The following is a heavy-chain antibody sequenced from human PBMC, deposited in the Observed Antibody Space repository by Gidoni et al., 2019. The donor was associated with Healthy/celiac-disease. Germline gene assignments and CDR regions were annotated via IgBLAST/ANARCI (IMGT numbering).Heavy chain of an antibody. V-gene: IGHV3-48*03. CDR2: ISSSGSTI. Sequence: EVQLVESGGGLVQPGGSLRLSCAATGFTFSSYEMNWVRQAPGQGLELVSYISSSGSTIYYADSVKGRCTISRDNAKNSLYLQMNSLRAEDTAVYYCARGWYWVLDYWGQGTLVTVSS. CDR1: GFTFSSYE. CDR3: ARGWYWVLDY. D-gene: IGHD2-15*01. J-gene: IGHJ4*02.